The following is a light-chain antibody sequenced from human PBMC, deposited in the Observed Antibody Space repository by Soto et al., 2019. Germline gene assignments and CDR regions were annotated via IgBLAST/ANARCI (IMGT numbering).Light chain of an antibody. CDR1: SSNIGASYD. J-gene: IGLJ1*01. CDR2: RDI. Sequence: HCVRTHAPSVSGAPWHRVSISFTGSSSNIGASYDVHWYQQIPGASPKLLIYRDIYRPSGIPNRFSGSKSGTSASLAITGLQAEDEADYYCHSYDNSLNGYVFGTGTKVTVL. V-gene: IGLV1-40*01. CDR3: HSYDNSLNGYV.